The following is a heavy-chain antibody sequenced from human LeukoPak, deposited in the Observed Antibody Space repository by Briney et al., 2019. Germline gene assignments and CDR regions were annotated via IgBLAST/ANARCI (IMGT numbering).Heavy chain of an antibody. CDR3: ATRSSHTSSWYVYLFWDY. CDR2: INQDGSEK. D-gene: IGHD6-13*01. Sequence: GGSLRLSCAASGFTFSDCWMTWVRQAPGRGLEWVANINQDGSEKNYVDSVKGRFTSSRDNAKNSLYLQMNSLRAEDTAIYYCATRSSHTSSWYVYLFWDYWGQGALVTVSA. V-gene: IGHV3-7*01. CDR1: GFTFSDCW. J-gene: IGHJ4*02.